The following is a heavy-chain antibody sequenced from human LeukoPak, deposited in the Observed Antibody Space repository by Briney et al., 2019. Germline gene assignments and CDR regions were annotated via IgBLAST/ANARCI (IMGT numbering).Heavy chain of an antibody. J-gene: IGHJ3*02. Sequence: SETLSLTCTVSGGSISSGSYYWSWIRQPAGKGLEWIGRIYTSGSTNYNPSLKSRVTISVDTSKNQFSLKLSSVTAADTAVYYCASTPLFDWLLWGAFDIWGQGTMVTVSS. D-gene: IGHD3-9*01. V-gene: IGHV4-61*02. CDR2: IYTSGST. CDR1: GGSISSGSYY. CDR3: ASTPLFDWLLWGAFDI.